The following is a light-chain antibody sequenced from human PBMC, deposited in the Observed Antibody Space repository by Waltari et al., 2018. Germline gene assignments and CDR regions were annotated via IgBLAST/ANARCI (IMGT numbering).Light chain of an antibody. J-gene: IGKJ1*01. CDR2: DAS. V-gene: IGKV3-20*01. CDR1: QSISRF. CDR3: QKYGSLPAT. Sequence: SCRASQSISRFLAWYQQKPGQAPRPLIYDASSRATGIPDRFSGSGSGTDFSLTISRLEPEDIAVYYCQKYGSLPATFGQGTKVEIK.